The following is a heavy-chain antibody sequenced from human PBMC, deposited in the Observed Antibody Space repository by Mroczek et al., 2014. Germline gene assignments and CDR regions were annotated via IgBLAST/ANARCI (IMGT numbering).Heavy chain of an antibody. V-gene: IGHV3-23*04. CDR2: ISGSAANT. D-gene: IGHD3-3*01. J-gene: IGHJ4*02. CDR3: AKGLDLAKD. CDR1: GFTFSSYP. Sequence: VQLVQSGGGLVQPGGSLRLSCAASGFTFSSYPMSWVRQAPGKGLEWVSSISGSAANTYYADSVKGRFTISRDNSKNTVYLQLKSLGVEDTAVYYCAKGLDLAKDWGQGTLVTVSS.